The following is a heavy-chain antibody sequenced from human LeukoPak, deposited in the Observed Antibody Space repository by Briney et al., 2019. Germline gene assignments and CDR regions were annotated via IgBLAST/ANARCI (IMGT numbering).Heavy chain of an antibody. D-gene: IGHD3-22*01. CDR1: GGSFSGYY. V-gene: IGHV4-34*01. J-gene: IGHJ4*02. CDR2: INHSGST. CDR3: ARVGSYYYDSSGLDY. Sequence: PSETLSLTCAVYGGSFSGYYWSWIRQPPGKGLEWIGEINHSGSTNYNPSLKSRVTISVDTSKNQFSLKLSSVTAADTAVYYCARVGSYYYDSSGLDYWGQGTLVTVSS.